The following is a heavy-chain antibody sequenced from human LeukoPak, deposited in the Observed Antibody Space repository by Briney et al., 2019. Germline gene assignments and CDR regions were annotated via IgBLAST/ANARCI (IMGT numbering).Heavy chain of an antibody. J-gene: IGHJ6*03. V-gene: IGHV1-8*03. CDR2: MNPNSGNT. Sequence: ASVKVSCKASGYTFTSYDINWVRQATGQGLEWMGWMNPNSGNTGYAQKFQGRVTITRNTSISTAYMELSSLRSEDTAVYYCARGREYYDFWSGYYTAYYYMDVWGKGTTVTVSS. CDR1: GYTFTSYD. D-gene: IGHD3-3*01. CDR3: ARGREYYDFWSGYYTAYYYMDV.